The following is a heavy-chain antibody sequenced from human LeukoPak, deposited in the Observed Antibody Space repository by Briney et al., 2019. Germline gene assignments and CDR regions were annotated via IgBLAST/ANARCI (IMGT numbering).Heavy chain of an antibody. CDR1: GGTFSSYA. D-gene: IGHD4-17*01. J-gene: IGHJ4*02. V-gene: IGHV1-69*05. CDR3: ARGIPGNYRDYGSDY. CDR2: IIPIFGTA. Sequence: ASVKVSCKASGGTFSSYASSWLRQAPGQGLEWMGRIIPIFGTANYAQKFQGRVTITTDESTSTAYMELSSLRSEDTAVYYCARGIPGNYRDYGSDYWGQGTLVTVSS.